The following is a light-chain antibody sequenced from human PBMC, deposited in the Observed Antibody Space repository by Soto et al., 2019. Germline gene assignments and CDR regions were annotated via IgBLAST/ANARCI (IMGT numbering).Light chain of an antibody. J-gene: IGLJ1*01. V-gene: IGLV1-51*01. Sequence: QSVMTQPPSVSAAPGQTVTISCSGSSSSIGGNSVSWYQQLPGTAPKLLIYDDNKRPSGIPDRFSGSKSGTSATLGITGFQTGDEADYYCGSWDSSLSADVFGTGTKVTVL. CDR3: GSWDSSLSADV. CDR2: DDN. CDR1: SSSIGGNS.